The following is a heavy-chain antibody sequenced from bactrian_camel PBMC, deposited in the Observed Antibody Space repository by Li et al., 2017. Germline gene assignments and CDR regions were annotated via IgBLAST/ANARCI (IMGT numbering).Heavy chain of an antibody. CDR2: LYTGNDST. Sequence: HVQLVESGGGSVQAGGSQNLSCVASGHIISGRICMGFFRQAPGKEREGVAALYTGNDSTYYRESVKGRFTISQGNPKNTLYLQMNSLKPEDTAIYYCAKGPGYYSEWDAWGQGTQVTVS. J-gene: IGHJ6*01. CDR1: GHIISGRIC. V-gene: IGHV3S54*01. D-gene: IGHD4*01. CDR3: AKGPGYYSEWDA.